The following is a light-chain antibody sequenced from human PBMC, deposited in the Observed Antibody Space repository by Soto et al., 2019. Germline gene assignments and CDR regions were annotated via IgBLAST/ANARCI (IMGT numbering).Light chain of an antibody. V-gene: IGLV2-8*01. CDR2: DVI. Sequence: QSALTQPPSASGSPGQTVAISCTGTSSDVGTYNYVSWYQRHPGKAPKLMIYDVIQRPSGVPARFSGSKSGNTASLTVSGLQPEDEADYYCCSYTTSSTYVFGTGTKLTVL. CDR3: CSYTTSSTYV. J-gene: IGLJ1*01. CDR1: SSDVGTYNY.